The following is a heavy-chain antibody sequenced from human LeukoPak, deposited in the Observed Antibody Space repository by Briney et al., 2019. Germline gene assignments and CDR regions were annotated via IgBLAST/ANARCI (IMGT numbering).Heavy chain of an antibody. Sequence: GGSLRLSCAASGLTFSSYAMSWVRQAPGNGLEWVSGVSGSGGTTYYADSVKGRFTISRDNSKNTLYLQMNSLRAEDTAIYYCAKDWNWNYYESTVYWGQGTLVTVSS. CDR1: GLTFSSYA. J-gene: IGHJ4*02. CDR2: VSGSGGTT. D-gene: IGHD3-22*01. V-gene: IGHV3-23*01. CDR3: AKDWNWNYYESTVY.